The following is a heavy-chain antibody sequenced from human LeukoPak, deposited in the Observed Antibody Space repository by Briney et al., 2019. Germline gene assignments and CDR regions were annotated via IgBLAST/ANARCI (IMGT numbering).Heavy chain of an antibody. CDR2: VHYSGRT. Sequence: SETLSLTCTVSGGSIVNNDYYWGWVRQPPGRGLEWIGMVHYSGRTYYNPSLRSRVTLSVDTSKNQFSLKVSSVTAADTAVYSCHVAATAYSSVYWGQGTLVTVSS. J-gene: IGHJ4*02. CDR3: HVAATAYSSVY. D-gene: IGHD6-25*01. V-gene: IGHV4-39*01. CDR1: GGSIVNNDYY.